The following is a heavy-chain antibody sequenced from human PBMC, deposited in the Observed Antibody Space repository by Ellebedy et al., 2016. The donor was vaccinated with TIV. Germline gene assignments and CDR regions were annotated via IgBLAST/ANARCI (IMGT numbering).Heavy chain of an antibody. CDR3: ARAPYKQLVLVYFDY. CDR1: GFPFDEFA. V-gene: IGHV3-9*01. Sequence: SLKIPCAASGFPFDEFAMHWVLPAPGKGLEWVSGISWNSGSIGYAVSVKGRFTISRDNAKNSLYLQMNSLRAEDTALYYCARAPYKQLVLVYFDYWGQGTLVTVSS. CDR2: ISWNSGSI. D-gene: IGHD6-13*01. J-gene: IGHJ4*02.